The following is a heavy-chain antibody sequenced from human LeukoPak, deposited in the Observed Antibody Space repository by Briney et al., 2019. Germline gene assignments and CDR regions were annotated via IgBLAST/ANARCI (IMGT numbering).Heavy chain of an antibody. CDR3: ARDQPHYGSGSYYDY. Sequence: PGGSLRLSCAASGFTFSTYGMHWVRQAPGKGLEWVAFIRNDGSTKYYADSVKGRFTISRDNAKNSLYLQMNSLRAEDTAVYYGARDQPHYGSGSYYDYWGQGTLVTVSS. D-gene: IGHD3-10*01. J-gene: IGHJ4*02. CDR1: GFTFSTYG. V-gene: IGHV3-30*02. CDR2: IRNDGSTK.